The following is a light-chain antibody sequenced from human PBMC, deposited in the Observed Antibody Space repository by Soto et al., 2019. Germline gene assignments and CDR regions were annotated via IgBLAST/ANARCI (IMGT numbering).Light chain of an antibody. CDR2: EVT. J-gene: IGLJ1*01. Sequence: VLVLALVPARPPGPDITPPCAGTNSDVGGYNYVSWYQQHPGKAPKLMIYEVTKRPSGVPDRFSGSKSGNRASLTVPGLQAKEEADYYCSSYAGSKIYVFGTGTKVTVL. CDR3: SSYAGSKIYV. V-gene: IGLV2-8*01. CDR1: NSDVGGYNY.